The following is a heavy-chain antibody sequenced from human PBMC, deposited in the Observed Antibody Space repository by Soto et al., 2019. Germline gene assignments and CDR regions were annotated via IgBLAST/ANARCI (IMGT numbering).Heavy chain of an antibody. Sequence: LRLSCAASGFTFDNYAMNWVRQAPGKGLEWVSGITGSGENTYYADSVKGRFTISRDNSKNTLYVQLNSLRVEDTAIYYCAKVSLGATTITDFYYYGMDVWGQGTMVTVSS. V-gene: IGHV3-23*01. CDR1: GFTFDNYA. CDR3: AKVSLGATTITDFYYYGMDV. CDR2: ITGSGENT. D-gene: IGHD1-26*01. J-gene: IGHJ6*02.